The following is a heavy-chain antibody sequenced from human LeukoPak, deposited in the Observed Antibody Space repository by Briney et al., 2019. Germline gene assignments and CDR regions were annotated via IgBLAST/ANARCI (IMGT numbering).Heavy chain of an antibody. J-gene: IGHJ5*02. CDR1: GGSISRGGYY. Sequence: SETLSLTCTVSGGSISRGGYYGSWIRQHPAKGLEWIGYMYYSESTYYNPSLKSPVTISVDTSKNQFSLKLSSVTAADTAVYYCASGPDDSLIFDPWGQGTLVTVSS. V-gene: IGHV4-31*01. D-gene: IGHD3-22*01. CDR3: ASGPDDSLIFDP. CDR2: MYYSEST.